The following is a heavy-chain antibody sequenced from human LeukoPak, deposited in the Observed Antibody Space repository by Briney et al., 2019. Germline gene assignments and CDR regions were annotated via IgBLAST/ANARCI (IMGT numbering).Heavy chain of an antibody. Sequence: GGSLGLSCAASGFTFSSYGMHWVRQAPGKGLEWVAVISYDGSNKYYADSVKGRFTTSRDNSKNTLYLQMNSLRAEDTAVYYCAKEEVANAFDIWGQGTMVTVSS. D-gene: IGHD5-24*01. CDR1: GFTFSSYG. V-gene: IGHV3-30*18. CDR3: AKEEVANAFDI. CDR2: ISYDGSNK. J-gene: IGHJ3*02.